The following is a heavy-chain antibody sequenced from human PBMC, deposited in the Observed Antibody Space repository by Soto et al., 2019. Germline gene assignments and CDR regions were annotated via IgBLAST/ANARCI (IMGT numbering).Heavy chain of an antibody. Sequence: QVQLQESGPGLVKPSQTLSLTCTVSGGSISSGGYYWSWIRQHPGKGLEWIGYIYYSGSTYYNPFLKSRVTISVDTSKNQFSLKLSSVTAADTAVYYCARDSMKINAFDIWGQGTMVTVSS. V-gene: IGHV4-31*03. J-gene: IGHJ3*02. CDR2: IYYSGST. CDR1: GGSISSGGYY. CDR3: ARDSMKINAFDI.